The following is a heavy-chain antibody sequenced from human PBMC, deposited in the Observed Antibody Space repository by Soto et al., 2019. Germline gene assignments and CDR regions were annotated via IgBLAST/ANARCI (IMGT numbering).Heavy chain of an antibody. V-gene: IGHV1-18*01. D-gene: IGHD3-16*01. J-gene: IGHJ5*02. CDR3: ARIGCSSGYESPDLGS. Sequence: GASVKVSCKASGYTFNFYGITWVRQAPGQGLEWMGWISGFNGNTNYAADLQGRVTMTTDTSTSTAYMELRGLRSDDTAVSYCARIGCSSGYESPDLGSWGQGTLVTVSS. CDR2: ISGFNGNT. CDR1: GYTFNFYG.